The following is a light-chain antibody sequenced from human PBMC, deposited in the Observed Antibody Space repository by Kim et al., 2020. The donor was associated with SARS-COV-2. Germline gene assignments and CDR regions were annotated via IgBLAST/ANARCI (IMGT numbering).Light chain of an antibody. CDR1: SSDVGGYNY. V-gene: IGLV2-14*01. J-gene: IGLJ2*01. CDR3: SSYTSSSTVV. Sequence: QSALTQPASVSGSPGQSTTISCTGTSSDVGGYNYVSWYQQHPGKAPKLMIYDVSKRPSGVSNRFSGSKSGNTASLTISGLQAEDEADYYCSSYTSSSTVVFGGGTQLTVL. CDR2: DVS.